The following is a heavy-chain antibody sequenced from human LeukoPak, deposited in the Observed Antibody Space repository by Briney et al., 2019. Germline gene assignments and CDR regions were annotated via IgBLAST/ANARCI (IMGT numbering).Heavy chain of an antibody. CDR3: TTGGI. Sequence: GGSLRLSGAASGFTCSSYAMSWVRQAPGKGLEWVGLIKSKADGGTTDYAAPVKDRFTISRDDSKNTLSLQMNSLRTEDTTVYYCTTGGIWGQGTMVTVSS. V-gene: IGHV3-15*01. J-gene: IGHJ3*02. CDR2: IKSKADGGTT. CDR1: GFTCSSYA.